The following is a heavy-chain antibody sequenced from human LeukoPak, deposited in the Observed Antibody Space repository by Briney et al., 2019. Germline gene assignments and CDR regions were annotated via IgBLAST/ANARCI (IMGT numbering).Heavy chain of an antibody. J-gene: IGHJ4*02. V-gene: IGHV1-69*13. D-gene: IGHD6-13*01. CDR2: IIPIFRAS. CDR1: GGTFSSYA. CDR3: ARDGSAATGPSYFDY. Sequence: PVKLSCKASGGTFSSYAITWLRQAPGQGLEWMGGIIPIFRASHYALKFQGRVTITADDSTSTAYMELSSLRSDDTAVYYCARDGSAATGPSYFDYWGQGTLATVSS.